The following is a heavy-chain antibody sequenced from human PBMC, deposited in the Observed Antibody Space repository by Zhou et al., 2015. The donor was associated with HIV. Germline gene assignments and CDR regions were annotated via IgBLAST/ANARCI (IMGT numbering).Heavy chain of an antibody. V-gene: IGHV3-21*01. CDR2: ISGSSSYI. Sequence: EVQLVESGGGLVKPGGSLRLSCAASGFTFSSYSMNWVRQAPGKGLEWVSSISGSSSYISYADSVKGRFTISRDNAKNSLYLQMNSLRAEDTAVYYCARDVEQAAAADLDYWGQGTLVTVSS. J-gene: IGHJ4*02. CDR1: GFTFSSYS. CDR3: ARDVEQAAAADLDY. D-gene: IGHD6-13*01.